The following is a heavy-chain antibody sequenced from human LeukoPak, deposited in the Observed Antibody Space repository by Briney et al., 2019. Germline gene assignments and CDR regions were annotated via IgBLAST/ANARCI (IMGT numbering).Heavy chain of an antibody. Sequence: SETLSLTCTVSGGSISSYYWSRIRQPPGKGLEWIGYIYYSGSTDYNASLKSRVTISVDTSKNQFSLTLSSVTAADTAVYYCARAYCIGGSCYRYYFDYWGQGTLVTVSS. D-gene: IGHD2-15*01. CDR2: IYYSGST. V-gene: IGHV4-59*08. CDR3: ARAYCIGGSCYRYYFDY. J-gene: IGHJ4*02. CDR1: GGSISSYY.